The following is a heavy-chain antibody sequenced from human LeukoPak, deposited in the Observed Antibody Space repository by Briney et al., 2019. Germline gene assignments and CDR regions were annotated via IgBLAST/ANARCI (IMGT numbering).Heavy chain of an antibody. CDR1: GYSFTSNW. D-gene: IGHD3-3*01. V-gene: IGHV5-51*01. J-gene: IGHJ3*02. Sequence: GESLKISCKGSGYSFTSNWVGWVRQMPGKGLEWMGIIYPGDSDTRYSPSFQGQVTISADKSISTAYLQWSSLKASDTAMYYCARRKYDFWSGPPSDAFDIWGQGTMVTVSS. CDR2: IYPGDSDT. CDR3: ARRKYDFWSGPPSDAFDI.